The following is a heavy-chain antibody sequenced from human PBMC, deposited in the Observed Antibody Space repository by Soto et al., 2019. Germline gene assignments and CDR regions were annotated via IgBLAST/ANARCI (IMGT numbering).Heavy chain of an antibody. J-gene: IGHJ4*02. CDR2: IYYSESP. D-gene: IGHD5-12*01. CDR1: GGSISSYF. V-gene: IGHV4-59*08. Sequence: SETLSLTCTVSGGSISSYFWSWIRQPPGKGLEWIGYIYYSESPNYNPSLKSRVTLSVDTSKNRFSLKLSSVTAADTAVYYCARHQIMVATVSFDYWSQGTLVTVSS. CDR3: ARHQIMVATVSFDY.